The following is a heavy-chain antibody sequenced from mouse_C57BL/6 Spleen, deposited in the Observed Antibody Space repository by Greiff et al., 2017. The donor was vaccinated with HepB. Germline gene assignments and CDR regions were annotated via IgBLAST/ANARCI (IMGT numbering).Heavy chain of an antibody. Sequence: VQLQHPGAELVRPGSSVKLSCKASGYTFTSYWMDWVKQRPGQGLEWIGNIYPSDSETHYNQKFKDKATLTVDKSSSTAYMQLSSLTSEDSAVYYCARAPRDAMDYWGQGTSVTVSS. CDR3: ARAPRDAMDY. J-gene: IGHJ4*01. CDR1: GYTFTSYW. CDR2: IYPSDSET. V-gene: IGHV1-61*01.